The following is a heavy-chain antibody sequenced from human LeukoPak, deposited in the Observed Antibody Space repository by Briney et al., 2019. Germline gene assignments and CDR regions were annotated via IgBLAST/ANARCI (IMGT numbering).Heavy chain of an antibody. D-gene: IGHD2-15*01. CDR1: GFTFSSYW. J-gene: IGHJ4*02. Sequence: GGSLRLSCAASGFTFSSYWMSWVRQAPGKGLEWVANIKQDGSEKYYVDSVKGRFTISRDNAKNSLYPQMNSLRAEDTAVYYCARDFPHPRGYCNYWGQGTLVTVSS. V-gene: IGHV3-7*01. CDR2: IKQDGSEK. CDR3: ARDFPHPRGYCNY.